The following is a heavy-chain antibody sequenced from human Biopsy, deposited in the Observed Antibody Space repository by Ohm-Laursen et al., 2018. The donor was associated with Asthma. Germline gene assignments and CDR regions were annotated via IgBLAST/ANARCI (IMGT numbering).Heavy chain of an antibody. CDR1: GFMFRSFG. J-gene: IGHJ4*02. V-gene: IGHV3-30*18. Sequence: SLRLSCAASGFMFRSFGMHWVRQAPGKGLEWVAVISYDGNHKFYEDSVKGRFTISRNNSKNTLYLQMNSLRTEDTAVYYCAKRRGYSGHDNDYWGQGTLVSVSS. CDR3: AKRRGYSGHDNDY. D-gene: IGHD5-12*01. CDR2: ISYDGNHK.